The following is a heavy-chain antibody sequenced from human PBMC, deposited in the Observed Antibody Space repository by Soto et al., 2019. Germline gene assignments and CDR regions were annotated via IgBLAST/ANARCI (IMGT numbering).Heavy chain of an antibody. CDR2: IYYSGST. CDR3: ARDSRYYGSGSYYNLFGY. CDR1: GGSISSGGYY. V-gene: IGHV4-31*03. Sequence: SETLSLTCTVSGGSISSGGYYWSWIRQHPGKGLEWIGYIYYSGSTYYSPSLKSRVTISVDTSKNQFSLKLSSVTAADTAVYYCARDSRYYGSGSYYNLFGYWGQGTLVTVSS. D-gene: IGHD3-10*01. J-gene: IGHJ4*02.